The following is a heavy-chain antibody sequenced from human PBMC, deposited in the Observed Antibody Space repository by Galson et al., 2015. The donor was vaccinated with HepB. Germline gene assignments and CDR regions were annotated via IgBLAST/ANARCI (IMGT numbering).Heavy chain of an antibody. CDR2: TYYRSKWYL. CDR3: ARAAIIVVLGSSYYGMDV. CDR1: GDSVSSNSAA. Sequence: CAISGDSVSSNSAAWSWIRQSPSRGLEWLGRTYYRSKWYLDYAISVKSRITINPDTSKNQFSLQLNSVTPEDTAVYYCARAAIIVVLGSSYYGMDVWGQGTMVTVSS. J-gene: IGHJ6*02. V-gene: IGHV6-1*01. D-gene: IGHD2-15*01.